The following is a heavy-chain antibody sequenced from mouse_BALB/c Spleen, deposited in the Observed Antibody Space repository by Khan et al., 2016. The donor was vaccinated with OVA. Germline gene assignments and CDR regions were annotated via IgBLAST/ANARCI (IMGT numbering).Heavy chain of an antibody. J-gene: IGHJ3*01. CDR3: ARGNYYGSSSWFGY. V-gene: IGHV1-9*01. D-gene: IGHD1-1*01. CDR1: GYTFSSYW. Sequence: QVQLKESGDELMKPGAAVKISCKATGYTFSSYWIEWVKQRPGHGLEWIGEILPGSGRNNYNEKFKGKATFTADTSSNTAYMQLSNLTSDDSAVYYCARGNYYGSSSWFGYWGQGTLVTVSA. CDR2: ILPGSGRN.